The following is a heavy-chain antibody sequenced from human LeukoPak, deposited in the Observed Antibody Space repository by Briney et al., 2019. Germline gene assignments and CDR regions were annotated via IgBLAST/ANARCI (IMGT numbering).Heavy chain of an antibody. CDR1: GFTFSSYG. CDR2: ISYDGSNK. J-gene: IGHJ4*02. CDR3: ARPSQGYCSGGSCYLLRFDY. D-gene: IGHD2-15*01. Sequence: PGGSLRLSCAASGFTFSSYGMHWVRQAPGKGLEWVAVISYDGSNKYYADSVKGRFTISRDNSKNTLYLQMNSLRAEDTAVYYCARPSQGYCSGGSCYLLRFDYWGQGTLVTVSS. V-gene: IGHV3-30*03.